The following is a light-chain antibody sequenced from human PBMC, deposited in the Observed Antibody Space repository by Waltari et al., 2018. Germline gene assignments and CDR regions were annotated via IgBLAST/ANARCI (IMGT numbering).Light chain of an antibody. CDR1: QSLLYNSNNKDY. J-gene: IGKJ1*01. V-gene: IGKV4-1*01. Sequence: DIVMTQSPDSLAVSLGERATINSKSSQSLLYNSNNKDYLAWYQQKPGQPPKLIIYWASTRESGVPDRFSGSGSGTDFTLTISSLQAEDVAVYYCQQYYSALSWTFGQGTKVEIK. CDR3: QQYYSALSWT. CDR2: WAS.